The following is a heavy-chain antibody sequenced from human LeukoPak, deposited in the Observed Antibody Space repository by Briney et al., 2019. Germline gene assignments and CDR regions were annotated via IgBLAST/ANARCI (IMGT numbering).Heavy chain of an antibody. CDR2: TFYNGNT. Sequence: SGTLSLTCTVSGGSISSYYWSWIRQPPGKGLEWIGYTFYNGNTNCNPSLKSRVTISLDSAKNQFSLKLSSVTAADTAVYYCARHIYRTFYFDYWGQGDLVTVSS. J-gene: IGHJ4*02. CDR3: ARHIYRTFYFDY. CDR1: GGSISSYY. V-gene: IGHV4-59*08. D-gene: IGHD1-14*01.